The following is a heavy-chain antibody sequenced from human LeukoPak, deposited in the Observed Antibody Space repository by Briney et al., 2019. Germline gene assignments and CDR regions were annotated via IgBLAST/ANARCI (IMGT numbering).Heavy chain of an antibody. CDR3: AKEDVILTGYYPFDS. Sequence: GGSLRLSCAASTFTFSNYAMNWVRQAPGKGLEWVSGISGSGTGTHYADSVKGRFTISRDNSKNTLYLQMNSLRAEDTAVYYCAKEDVILTGYYPFDSWGQGTLVTVSS. CDR2: ISGSGTGT. D-gene: IGHD3-9*01. CDR1: TFTFSNYA. J-gene: IGHJ4*02. V-gene: IGHV3-23*01.